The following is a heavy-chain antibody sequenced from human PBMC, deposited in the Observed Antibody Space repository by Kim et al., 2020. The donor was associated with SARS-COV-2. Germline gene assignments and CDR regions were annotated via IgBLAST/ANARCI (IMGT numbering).Heavy chain of an antibody. V-gene: IGHV3-7*01. CDR2: IKQDGSVK. CDR1: GFTFGSSW. Sequence: GGSLRLSCVDSGFTFGSSWMNWVRQAPGKGLEWVANIKQDGSVKYYLDSVRGRFTISRDNAKNSLYLQLNSLRAEDTAVYYCARSLRSGYYLWGQGALVTVSS. CDR3: ARSLRSGYYL. D-gene: IGHD3-10*01. J-gene: IGHJ4*02.